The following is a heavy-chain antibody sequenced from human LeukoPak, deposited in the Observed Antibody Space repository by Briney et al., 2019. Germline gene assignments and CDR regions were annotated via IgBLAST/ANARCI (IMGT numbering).Heavy chain of an antibody. V-gene: IGHV1-69*04. CDR2: IIPILGIA. J-gene: IGHJ6*02. CDR1: GGTFSSYA. Sequence: SVKVSCKASGGTFSSYAISWVRQAPGQGLEWMGRIIPILGIANYAQKFQGRVTITADKSISTAYMELSRLRSDDTAVYYCLRGTSYDFWSGYYRGYYYYGMDVWGQGTTVTVSS. D-gene: IGHD3-3*01. CDR3: LRGTSYDFWSGYYRGYYYYGMDV.